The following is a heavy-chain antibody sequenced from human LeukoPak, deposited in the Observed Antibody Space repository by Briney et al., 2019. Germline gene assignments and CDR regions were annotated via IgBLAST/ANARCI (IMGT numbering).Heavy chain of an antibody. D-gene: IGHD3-22*01. CDR2: INPNSGGT. CDR1: GYTFTGYY. Sequence: ASVKVSCKASGYTFTGYYMHWVRQAPGQGLEWMGWINPNSGGTNYAQKFQGRVTMTRDTSISTAYMELSRLRSDDTAVYFCGRNGGPIVGGYYYYYNMEVWGKETGVTVSS. V-gene: IGHV1-2*02. CDR3: GRNGGPIVGGYYYYYNMEV. J-gene: IGHJ6*03.